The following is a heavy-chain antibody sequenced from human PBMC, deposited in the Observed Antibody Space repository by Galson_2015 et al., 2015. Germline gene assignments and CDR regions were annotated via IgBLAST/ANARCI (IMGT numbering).Heavy chain of an antibody. J-gene: IGHJ3*02. CDR1: GYSISSGYY. CDR2: IFHLGST. CDR3: ARLGFCTGGSCYSDAFDI. V-gene: IGHV4-38-2*01. D-gene: IGHD2-15*01. Sequence: LSLTCAVSGYSISSGYYWGWIRQPPGKGLEWIGNIFHLGSTYSTPSLKSRVTISVDTSKNQFSLKLSSVTAADTAVYYCARLGFCTGGSCYSDAFDIWGQGTMVSVSS.